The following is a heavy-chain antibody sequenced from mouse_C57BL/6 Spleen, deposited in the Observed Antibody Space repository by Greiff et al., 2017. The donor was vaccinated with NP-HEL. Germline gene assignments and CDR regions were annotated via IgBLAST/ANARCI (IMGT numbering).Heavy chain of an antibody. D-gene: IGHD1-1*01. Sequence: VQLQQSGAELVKPGASVKISCKASGYAFSSYWMNWVKQRPGKGLAWIGQIYPGDGDTNYNGKFKGKATLTADKSSSTAYMQLSSLTSEDSAFYFCARWGTTVVATDWYFDVWGTGTTVTVSS. CDR2: IYPGDGDT. CDR1: GYAFSSYW. J-gene: IGHJ1*03. V-gene: IGHV1-80*01. CDR3: ARWGTTVVATDWYFDV.